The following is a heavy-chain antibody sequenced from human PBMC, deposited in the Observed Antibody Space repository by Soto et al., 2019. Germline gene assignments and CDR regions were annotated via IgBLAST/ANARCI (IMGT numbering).Heavy chain of an antibody. CDR2: ISSSSSDT. CDR1: GFTFSAYY. Sequence: QVQLVESGGGLVKPGGSLRLSCAASGFTFSAYYMSWIRQAPGKGLEWVSYISSSSSDTNYADSVRGRFTISRDNAKNSMYLQMNGLRAEDTAVYYCARDIARVGDTYYYDYWGQGTLVTVSS. D-gene: IGHD1-26*01. V-gene: IGHV3-11*06. CDR3: ARDIARVGDTYYYDY. J-gene: IGHJ4*02.